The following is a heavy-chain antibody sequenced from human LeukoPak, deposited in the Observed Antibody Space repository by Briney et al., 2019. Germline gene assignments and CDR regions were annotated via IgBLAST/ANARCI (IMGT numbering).Heavy chain of an antibody. CDR2: IYYSGST. Sequence: SETLSLTCTVSGGSISSSSYYWGWIRQPPGKGLEWIGSIYYSGSTYYNPSLKSRVTISVDTSKNQFSLKLSSVTAADTAVYYCARHVKATRGYSYGYDYWGQGTLVTVSS. CDR1: GGSISSSSYY. J-gene: IGHJ4*02. V-gene: IGHV4-39*01. CDR3: ARHVKATRGYSYGYDY. D-gene: IGHD5-18*01.